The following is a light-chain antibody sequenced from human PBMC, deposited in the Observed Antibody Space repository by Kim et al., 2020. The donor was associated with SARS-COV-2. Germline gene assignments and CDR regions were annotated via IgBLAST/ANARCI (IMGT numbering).Light chain of an antibody. CDR2: ATS. J-gene: IGKJ1*01. Sequence: DIQMTQSPSSLSASVGDRVTITCRASQNIYSFLNWYQQKPGKAPRLLIHATSTLQTGVPSRFSGGQSGTDFTLTISGLQPEDFAIYFCQQSYTTLRTFGQGTKVDIK. CDR3: QQSYTTLRT. V-gene: IGKV1-39*01. CDR1: QNIYSF.